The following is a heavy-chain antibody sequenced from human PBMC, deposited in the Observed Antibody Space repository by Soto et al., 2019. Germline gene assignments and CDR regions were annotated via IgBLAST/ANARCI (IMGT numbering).Heavy chain of an antibody. CDR3: GRESGETWDYEAS. CDR2: LNTYGNT. Sequence: QVQLQESGPGLVRPSETLSLTCTVSGGSISSYRWSWIRQPAGKGLEWIGRLNTYGNTHYNPSLKSRVTVSVDTSRNPFFLTLRSVTAADSAVYHCGRESGETWDYEASRGQGTPVTVSS. V-gene: IGHV4-4*07. J-gene: IGHJ4*02. D-gene: IGHD1-7*01. CDR1: GGSISSYR.